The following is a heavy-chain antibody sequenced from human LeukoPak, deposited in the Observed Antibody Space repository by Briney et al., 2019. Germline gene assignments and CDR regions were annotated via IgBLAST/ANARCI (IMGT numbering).Heavy chain of an antibody. CDR3: ARDPIVVVPAASDAFDI. CDR2: IYYSRST. Sequence: SETLSLTCTVSGGSISSYYWSWIRQSPGKGLEWIGYIYYSRSTYYNPSLKSRVTISVDTSKNQFSLKLSSVTAADTAVYYCARDPIVVVPAASDAFDIWGQGTMVTVSS. J-gene: IGHJ3*02. D-gene: IGHD2-2*01. V-gene: IGHV4-30-4*01. CDR1: GGSISSYY.